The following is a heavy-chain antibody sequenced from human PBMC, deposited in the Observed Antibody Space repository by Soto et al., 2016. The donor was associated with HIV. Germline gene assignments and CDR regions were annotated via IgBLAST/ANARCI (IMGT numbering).Heavy chain of an antibody. CDR3: AANYGSETYYFHYGMDV. D-gene: IGHD3-10*01. CDR2: ISSSGGST. V-gene: IGHV3-23*01. CDR1: GFTFRNYV. J-gene: IGHJ6*02. Sequence: EVQLLQSGGGLVQPGGSLRLSCAASGFTFRNYVMNWVRQAPGKGLEWVSSISSSGGSTFYADSVKGRFTISRDNSKNTLHLQMNNLRAEDTAVYYCAANYGSETYYFHYGMDVWGQGTTAIVA.